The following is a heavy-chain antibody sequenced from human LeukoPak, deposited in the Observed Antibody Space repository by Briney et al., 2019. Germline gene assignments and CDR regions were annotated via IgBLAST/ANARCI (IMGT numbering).Heavy chain of an antibody. Sequence: ASVTVSCKASGYTFTSYGISWVRQAPGQGLEWMGWISAYNGNTNYAQKLQGRVTMTTDTSTSTAYMELRSLRSDDTAVYNCARESIAVALVDYWGQGTLVTVSS. CDR2: ISAYNGNT. CDR3: ARESIAVALVDY. D-gene: IGHD6-19*01. CDR1: GYTFTSYG. V-gene: IGHV1-18*01. J-gene: IGHJ4*02.